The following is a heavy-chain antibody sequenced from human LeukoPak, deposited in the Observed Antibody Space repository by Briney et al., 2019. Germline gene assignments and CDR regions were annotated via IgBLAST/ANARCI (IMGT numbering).Heavy chain of an antibody. CDR1: GGTFSSYA. D-gene: IGHD5-12*01. V-gene: IGHV1-69*04. CDR3: ASGRDGYNFVT. J-gene: IGHJ5*02. Sequence: SVKVSCKASGGTFSSYAISWVRQAPGQGLEWMGRIIPILGIANYAQKFQGRVTITADKSTSTAYMELSGLRSEDTAVYYCASGRDGYNFVTWGQGTLVTVSS. CDR2: IIPILGIA.